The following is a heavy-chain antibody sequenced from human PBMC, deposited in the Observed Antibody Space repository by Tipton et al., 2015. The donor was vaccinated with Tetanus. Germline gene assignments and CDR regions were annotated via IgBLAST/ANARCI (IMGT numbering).Heavy chain of an antibody. D-gene: IGHD5-24*01. CDR1: GGSISSYY. Sequence: TLSLTCTVSGGSISSYYWSWIRQPPGKGLEWIGYIYYSGSTNYNPSLKSRVTMSVDTSKNQFSLRLSSVTAADTAVYYCARGGRDAYNNPLGAFDVWGRGTTVTVSS. CDR2: IYYSGST. J-gene: IGHJ3*01. CDR3: ARGGRDAYNNPLGAFDV. V-gene: IGHV4-59*08.